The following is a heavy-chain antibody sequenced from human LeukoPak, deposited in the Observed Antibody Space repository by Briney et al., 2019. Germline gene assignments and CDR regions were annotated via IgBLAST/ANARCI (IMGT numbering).Heavy chain of an antibody. V-gene: IGHV3-30*18. CDR2: ISYDGSNK. J-gene: IGHJ4*02. D-gene: IGHD3-10*01. Sequence: GGSLRLSCAASGFTFSSYGMHWVRQAPGKGLEWVAVISYDGSNKYYADSVKGRFTISRDNSKNTLYLRMNSLRAENTAVYYCAKGGRDVWFGELGAFDYWGQGTLVTVSS. CDR1: GFTFSSYG. CDR3: AKGGRDVWFGELGAFDY.